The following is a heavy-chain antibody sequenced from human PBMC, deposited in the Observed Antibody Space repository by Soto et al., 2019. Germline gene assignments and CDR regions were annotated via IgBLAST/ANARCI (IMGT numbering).Heavy chain of an antibody. J-gene: IGHJ5*02. V-gene: IGHV4-38-2*02. D-gene: IGHD3-22*01. CDR2: IHHSGTT. CDR1: GSSISTTYQ. Sequence: KTSETLSLTCTVSGSSISTTYQWGWIRRPPGKGLEWIGSIHHSGTTYYNPSLKSRVTISLDTSKNYFSLKLSSVTAADTAVYYCARDINDSSRHYEVYWFDPWGQGTLVTVSS. CDR3: ARDINDSSRHYEVYWFDP.